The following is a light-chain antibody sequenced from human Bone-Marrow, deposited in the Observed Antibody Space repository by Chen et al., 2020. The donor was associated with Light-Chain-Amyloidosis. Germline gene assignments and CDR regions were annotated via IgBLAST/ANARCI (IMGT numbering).Light chain of an antibody. CDR1: SSDVGGYNF. CDR3: SSYRSGSYVL. V-gene: IGLV2-14*01. J-gene: IGLJ2*01. Sequence: QSALTQPASVSGSPGPSITISCAGTSSDVGGYNFVSWYQQNAGKVPRLIIYEVNHLPSGVSSRVSASKSCNTAALTISGRQTEDEGDYYCSSYRSGSYVLFGGGTKLTVL. CDR2: EVN.